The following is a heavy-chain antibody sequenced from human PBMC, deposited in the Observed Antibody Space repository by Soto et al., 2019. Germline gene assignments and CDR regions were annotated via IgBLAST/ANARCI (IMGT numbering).Heavy chain of an antibody. CDR2: IYWDDDR. CDR3: AHRRVGGGSAWDVCVLDY. Sequence: QITLKESGPTRVKPTQTLALTCNFSGFSLSTTGVAVGWIRQPPGKALECLGIIYWDDDRRYSPSLKNRLTITKDNTKSEVVLTMTNMDPEDTGTYYCAHRRVGGGSAWDVCVLDYGGQVCLVTVSS. CDR1: GFSLSTTGVA. J-gene: IGHJ4*02. D-gene: IGHD2-15*01. V-gene: IGHV2-5*02.